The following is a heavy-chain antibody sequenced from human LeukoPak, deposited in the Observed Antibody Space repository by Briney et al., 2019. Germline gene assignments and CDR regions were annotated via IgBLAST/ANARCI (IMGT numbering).Heavy chain of an antibody. CDR2: IYYSGST. CDR1: GDSISTYY. D-gene: IGHD1-14*01. CDR3: ARDNHYIRAFYI. V-gene: IGHV4-59*01. J-gene: IGHJ3*02. Sequence: PSETLSLTCTISGDSISTYYWSWIRQPPGKGLEWIGLIYYSGSTIYNPSLNSQVTISVDASKNQFSLRLSSVTAADTAVYFCARDNHYIRAFYIWGRGTMVTVSS.